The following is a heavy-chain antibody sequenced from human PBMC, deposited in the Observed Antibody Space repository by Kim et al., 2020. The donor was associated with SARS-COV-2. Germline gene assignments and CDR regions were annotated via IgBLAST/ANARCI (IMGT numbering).Heavy chain of an antibody. J-gene: IGHJ6*02. CDR1: GGSISSYY. Sequence: SETLSLTCTVSGGSISSYYWSWIRQPPGKGLEWIGYIYYSGSTNYNPSLKSRVTISVDTSKNQFSLKLSSVTAADTAVYYCARHGDFWSGYQQYYYGMDVWGQGTTVTVSS. V-gene: IGHV4-59*13. CDR3: ARHGDFWSGYQQYYYGMDV. D-gene: IGHD3-3*01. CDR2: IYYSGST.